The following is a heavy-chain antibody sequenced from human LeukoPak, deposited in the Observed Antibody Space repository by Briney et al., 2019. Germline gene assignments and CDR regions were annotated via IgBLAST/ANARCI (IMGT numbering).Heavy chain of an antibody. Sequence: GGSLRLSCAASGFTFDDYAMHWVRQAPGKGLEWVSGISWNSGSIGYADSVKGRFTISRDNAKNSLYLQMNSLRAEDTALHYCAKGYDYGPFDIWGQGTMVTVSS. V-gene: IGHV3-9*01. J-gene: IGHJ3*02. CDR3: AKGYDYGPFDI. D-gene: IGHD4-17*01. CDR2: ISWNSGSI. CDR1: GFTFDDYA.